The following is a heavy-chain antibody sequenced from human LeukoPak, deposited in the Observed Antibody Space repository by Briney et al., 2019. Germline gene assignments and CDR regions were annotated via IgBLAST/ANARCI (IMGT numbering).Heavy chain of an antibody. CDR2: ISCDGSNK. CDR3: ARSAPIITFGGVIVRDPHQPDY. D-gene: IGHD3-16*02. CDR1: GFTFSSYA. Sequence: GGSLRLSCAASGFTFSSYAMHWVRQAPGKGLEWVAVISCDGSNKYYADSVKGRFTISRDNSKNTLYLQMNSLRAEDTAVYYCARSAPIITFGGVIVRDPHQPDYWGQGTLVTVSS. J-gene: IGHJ4*02. V-gene: IGHV3-30-3*01.